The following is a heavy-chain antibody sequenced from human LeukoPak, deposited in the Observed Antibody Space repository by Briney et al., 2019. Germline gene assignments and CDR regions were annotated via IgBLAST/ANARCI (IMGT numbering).Heavy chain of an antibody. V-gene: IGHV1-58*01. CDR3: AAEAAYYYDSRDAFDV. D-gene: IGHD3-22*01. CDR1: GFTFTSSA. J-gene: IGHJ3*01. Sequence: ASVKVSCKASGFTFTSSAVQWVRQARGQRRSWIGWIVVGSGNTDYAQKLQERVTITRDMSTSLVYMELSSLRSEDTAVYYCAAEAAYYYDSRDAFDVWGQGTMVTVSS. CDR2: IVVGSGNT.